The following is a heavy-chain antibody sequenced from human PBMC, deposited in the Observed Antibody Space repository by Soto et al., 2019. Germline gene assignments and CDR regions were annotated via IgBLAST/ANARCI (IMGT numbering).Heavy chain of an antibody. J-gene: IGHJ4*02. CDR1: GGTFSSYA. D-gene: IGHD2-2*01. V-gene: IGHV1-69*06. CDR3: AREMYCSSTSCSGGDY. Sequence: SVKVSCKASGGTFSSYAISWVRQAPGQGLEWMGGTIPIFGTANYAQKFQGRVTITADKSTSTAYMELSSLRSEDTAVYYCAREMYCSSTSCSGGDYWGQGTLVTRLL. CDR2: TIPIFGTA.